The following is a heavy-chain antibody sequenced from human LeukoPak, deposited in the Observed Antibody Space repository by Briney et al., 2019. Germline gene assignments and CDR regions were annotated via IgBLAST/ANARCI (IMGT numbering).Heavy chain of an antibody. Sequence: GASVKVSCKAFGYTFTDHYVHWVRQAPGQGLEWMGWINPKSGDTKYVQKLQGRLTMTRDTSLRTAYMELTRLRSDDTAVFYCATYCGGDCALGGYWGQGTLVTVSS. CDR1: GYTFTDHY. V-gene: IGHV1-2*02. D-gene: IGHD2-21*01. J-gene: IGHJ4*02. CDR3: ATYCGGDCALGGY. CDR2: INPKSGDT.